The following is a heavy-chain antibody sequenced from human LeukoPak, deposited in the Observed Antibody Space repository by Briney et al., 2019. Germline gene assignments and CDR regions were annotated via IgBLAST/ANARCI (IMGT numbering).Heavy chain of an antibody. CDR1: GFTFSSYW. Sequence: GGSLRLSCAASGFTFSSYWMHWVRQAPGKGLVWVSRINSDGSNTKNADSVQGRFTISRDNAKHTLYLEMNSLRAEDTAMYYCARGPARRGSAFDYWGQGALVTVSS. J-gene: IGHJ4*02. D-gene: IGHD5-12*01. CDR3: ARGPARRGSAFDY. V-gene: IGHV3-74*03. CDR2: INSDGSNT.